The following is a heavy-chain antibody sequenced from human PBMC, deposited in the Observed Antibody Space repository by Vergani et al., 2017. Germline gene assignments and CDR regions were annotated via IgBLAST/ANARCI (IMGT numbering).Heavy chain of an antibody. CDR2: IKSTFDRGTT. CDR1: GFSFRNAW. Sequence: EVQLVESGGGIVKPGGSLRLSCVASGFSFRNAWMNWVRRTPGKGLEWVGRIKSTFDRGTTDYAAAVKGRFTISRDDTKNTLFLQMNGLKNEDFGMYYCTADPRYCGDGSCYWLRDHHYYGMDVWGQGTTVTVSS. J-gene: IGHJ6*02. D-gene: IGHD2-21*01. V-gene: IGHV3-15*07. CDR3: TADPRYCGDGSCYWLRDHHYYGMDV.